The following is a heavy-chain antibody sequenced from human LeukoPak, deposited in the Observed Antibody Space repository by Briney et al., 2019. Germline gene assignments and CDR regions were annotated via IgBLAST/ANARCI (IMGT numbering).Heavy chain of an antibody. CDR2: ISAYNGNT. V-gene: IGHV1-18*01. Sequence: ASVKVSCKASGYTFTSYDINWVRQAPGQGLEWMGWISAYNGNTNYAQKLQGRVTMTTDTSTSTAYMELRSLRSDDTAVYYCARVHYDSSGYYWGFDYWGQGTLVTVSS. CDR1: GYTFTSYD. J-gene: IGHJ4*02. CDR3: ARVHYDSSGYYWGFDY. D-gene: IGHD3-22*01.